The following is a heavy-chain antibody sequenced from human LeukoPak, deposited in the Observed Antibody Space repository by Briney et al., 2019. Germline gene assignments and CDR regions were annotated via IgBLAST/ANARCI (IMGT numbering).Heavy chain of an antibody. D-gene: IGHD3-3*01. CDR2: IYYSGST. Sequence: PSETLSLTCTVSGGSISSHYWSWIRQPPGKGLEWIGCIYYSGSTNYNPSLKSRVTISVDTSKNQFSLKLSSVTAADTAVYYCASSPYDFWSGYHDAFVIWGQGTMVTVSS. V-gene: IGHV4-59*11. J-gene: IGHJ3*02. CDR3: ASSPYDFWSGYHDAFVI. CDR1: GGSISSHY.